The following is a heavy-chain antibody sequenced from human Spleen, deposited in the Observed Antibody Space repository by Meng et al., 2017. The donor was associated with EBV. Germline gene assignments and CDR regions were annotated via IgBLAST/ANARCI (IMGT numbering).Heavy chain of an antibody. V-gene: IGHV4-34*01. CDR3: ASNIKVPRY. CDR2: INHSGIT. D-gene: IGHD2/OR15-2a*01. J-gene: IGHJ4*02. CDR1: GGSFSDYY. Sequence: QGQLQQWGAGLLKPSATLSLTCAVYGGSFSDYYWTWIRQPPGMGLEWIGEINHSGITSYNPSLRSRVTISVDTSKNQFSLKLTSVTAADTAVYYCASNIKVPRYWGQGTLVTVSS.